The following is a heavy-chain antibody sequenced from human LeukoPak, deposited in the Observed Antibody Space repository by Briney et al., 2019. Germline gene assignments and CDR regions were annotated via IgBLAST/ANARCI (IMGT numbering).Heavy chain of an antibody. CDR1: GFTFSSYG. CDR3: ARNLDYDILTGYYRVGEFDY. Sequence: GGSLRLSCAASGFTFSSYGMHWVRQAPGKGLQYVSAISSNGGSTYYADLVKGRFTISRDNSKNTVFLQMNSLRAEDTALYYCARNLDYDILTGYYRVGEFDYWGQGTLVTVSS. J-gene: IGHJ4*02. CDR2: ISSNGGST. D-gene: IGHD3-9*01. V-gene: IGHV3-64*04.